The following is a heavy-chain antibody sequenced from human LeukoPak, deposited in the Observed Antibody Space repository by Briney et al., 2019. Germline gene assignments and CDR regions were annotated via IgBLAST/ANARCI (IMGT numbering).Heavy chain of an antibody. CDR3: ARDRESPGARFDP. J-gene: IGHJ5*02. V-gene: IGHV1-46*01. Sequence: ASVKVSCKASGYTFTSYYMHWVRQAPGQGLEWMGIINPSGGSTSYAQKFQGRVTMTRDMSTSTVYMELSSLRSEDTAVYYCARDRESPGARFDPWGQGTLVTVSS. CDR2: INPSGGST. D-gene: IGHD1-26*01. CDR1: GYTFTSYY.